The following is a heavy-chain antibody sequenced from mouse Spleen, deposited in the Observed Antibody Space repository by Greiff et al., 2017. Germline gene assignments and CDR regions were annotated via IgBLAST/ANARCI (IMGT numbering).Heavy chain of an antibody. J-gene: IGHJ3*01. CDR3: ASRQLGPPWFAY. D-gene: IGHD3-1*01. CDR2: IDPSDSYT. Sequence: QVQLQQPGAELVMPGASVKLSCKASGYTFTSYWMHWVKQRPGQGLEWIGEIDPSDSYTNYNQKFKGKATLTVDKSSSTAYMQLSSLTSEDSAVYYCASRQLGPPWFAYWGQGTLVTVSA. V-gene: IGHV1-69*01. CDR1: GYTFTSYW.